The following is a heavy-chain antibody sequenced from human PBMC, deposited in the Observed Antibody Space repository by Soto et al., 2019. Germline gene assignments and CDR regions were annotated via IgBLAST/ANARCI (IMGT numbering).Heavy chain of an antibody. D-gene: IGHD2-2*02. CDR1: GGSISSGGYY. CDR2: IYYSGST. CDR3: ARGYCSSTSCYNYYGMDV. J-gene: IGHJ6*02. Sequence: SETLSLTCTVSGGSISSGGYYWSWIRQHPGKGLEWIGYIYYSGSTYYNPSLKSRVTISVDTSKNQFSLKLSSVTAADTAVYYCARGYCSSTSCYNYYGMDVWGQGTTVTVSS. V-gene: IGHV4-31*03.